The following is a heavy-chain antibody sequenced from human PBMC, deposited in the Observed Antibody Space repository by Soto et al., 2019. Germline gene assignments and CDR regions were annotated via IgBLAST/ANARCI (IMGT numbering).Heavy chain of an antibody. D-gene: IGHD2-15*01. CDR3: ARDSGGKDLYYYGMDV. Sequence: QVQLQESGPGLVKPSHTLSLVCTVSGGSISSGGYYWSWIRQHPGKGPEWIGYIYYSGSTHYNPSLKSRITISADTSKNHFSLKLSSVTAADTAVYYCARDSGGKDLYYYGMDVWGQGPTVTVSS. CDR1: GGSISSGGYY. V-gene: IGHV4-31*03. CDR2: IYYSGST. J-gene: IGHJ6*02.